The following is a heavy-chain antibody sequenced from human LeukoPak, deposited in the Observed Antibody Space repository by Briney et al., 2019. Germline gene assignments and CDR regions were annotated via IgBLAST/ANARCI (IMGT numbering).Heavy chain of an antibody. D-gene: IGHD1-26*01. CDR1: GFTFSSYW. CDR2: ITTSSRYI. Sequence: GGSLRLSCAASGFTFSSYWMSWVRQAPGKGLEWASSITTSSRYIYYADSVKGRFTISRDNSKNTLYLQMNSLRAEDTAVYYCARDGSYWGQGTLVTVSS. CDR3: ARDGSY. J-gene: IGHJ4*02. V-gene: IGHV3-21*04.